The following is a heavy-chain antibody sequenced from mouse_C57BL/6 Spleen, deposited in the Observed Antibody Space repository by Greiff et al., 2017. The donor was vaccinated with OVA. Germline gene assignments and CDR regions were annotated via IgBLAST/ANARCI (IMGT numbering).Heavy chain of an antibody. J-gene: IGHJ2*01. D-gene: IGHD2-4*01. CDR2: ISSGGSYT. CDR1: GFTFSSYG. Sequence: EVKLMESGGDLVKPGGSLKLSCAASGFTFSSYGMSWVRQTPDKRLEWVATISSGGSYTYYPDSVKGRFTISRDNAKNTLYLQMSSLKSEDTAMYYCARLGLRKDFDYWGQGTTLTVSS. V-gene: IGHV5-6*01. CDR3: ARLGLRKDFDY.